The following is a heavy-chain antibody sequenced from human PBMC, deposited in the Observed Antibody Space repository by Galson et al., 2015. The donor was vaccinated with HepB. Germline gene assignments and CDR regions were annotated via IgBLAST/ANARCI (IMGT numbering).Heavy chain of an antibody. D-gene: IGHD1-26*01. Sequence: SLRLSCAASGFAFSGSWMHWVRQAPGKGLVWVSRINSDGSGTNSADSVKGRFTISRDNSKNTLYLQMNSLRAEDTAVYYCAKGGSWYYYYYMDVWGKGTTVIVSS. CDR1: GFAFSGSW. CDR2: INSDGSGT. CDR3: AKGGSWYYYYYMDV. V-gene: IGHV3-74*01. J-gene: IGHJ6*03.